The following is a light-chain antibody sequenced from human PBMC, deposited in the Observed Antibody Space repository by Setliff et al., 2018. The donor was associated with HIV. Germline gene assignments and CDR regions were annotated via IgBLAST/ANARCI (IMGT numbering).Light chain of an antibody. J-gene: IGLJ1*01. CDR1: SSDVGGYNY. Sequence: QSALTQPPSASGSPGQSVTISCTGTSSDVGGYNYVSWYQQHPGKAPKLMIYDVSKRPSGVSNRFSGSKSGNTASLTISGLQAEDEAAYYCSSYTRSSTYVFATGTKVTVL. CDR2: DVS. V-gene: IGLV2-14*01. CDR3: SSYTRSSTYV.